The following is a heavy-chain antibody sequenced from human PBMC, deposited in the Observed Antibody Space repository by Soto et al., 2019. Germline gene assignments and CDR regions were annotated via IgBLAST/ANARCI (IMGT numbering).Heavy chain of an antibody. CDR1: GFTFSSYW. D-gene: IGHD1-26*01. Sequence: RLSCAASGFTFSSYWMHWVRQAPGKGLVWVSRINSDGSSTSYADSVKGRFTISRDNAKNTLYLQMNSLRAEDTAVYYCARVRQYSGSYYSHYYYGMDVWGQGTTVTVSS. CDR2: INSDGSST. CDR3: ARVRQYSGSYYSHYYYGMDV. V-gene: IGHV3-74*01. J-gene: IGHJ6*02.